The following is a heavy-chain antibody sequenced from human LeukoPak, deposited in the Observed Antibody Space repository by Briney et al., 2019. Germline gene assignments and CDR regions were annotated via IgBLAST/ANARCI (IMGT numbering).Heavy chain of an antibody. D-gene: IGHD6-19*01. J-gene: IGHJ4*02. CDR3: ARDRGSSGWYEFDY. V-gene: IGHV3-7*01. CDR1: GFTSSSYW. Sequence: PGGSLRLSCAASGFTSSSYWMSWARQAPGKGLEWVANIKQDGGEKYYVDSVKGRFTISRDNAKNSLYLQMSSLRAEDTAVYYCARDRGSSGWYEFDYWGQGTLVTVSS. CDR2: IKQDGGEK.